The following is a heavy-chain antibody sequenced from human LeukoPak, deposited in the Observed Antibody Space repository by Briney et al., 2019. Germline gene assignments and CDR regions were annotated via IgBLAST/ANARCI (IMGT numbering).Heavy chain of an antibody. V-gene: IGHV3-21*01. CDR3: ARDQVVMDYYGMDV. D-gene: IGHD2-8*01. CDR2: ISSSSSYI. CDR1: GFTFSSYS. Sequence: GGSLRLSCAASGFTFSSYSMNWVRQAPGKGLEWVSSISSSSSYIYYADSVKGRFTISRDNAKNSLYLQMNSLRAEDTAVYYCARDQVVMDYYGMDVWGQGTTVTVSS. J-gene: IGHJ6*02.